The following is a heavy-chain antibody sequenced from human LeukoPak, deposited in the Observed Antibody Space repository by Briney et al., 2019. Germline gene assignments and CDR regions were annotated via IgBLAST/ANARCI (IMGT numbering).Heavy chain of an antibody. J-gene: IGHJ4*02. CDR3: ARDRDSSGWYGTLFDY. V-gene: IGHV1-46*01. D-gene: IGHD6-13*01. Sequence: ASVKVSCKASGYTFTSYYMHWVRQAPGQGLKWMGVINPSGGSTSYAQRFQGRVTMTRDMSTSTVYMELSSLRSEDTAVYYCARDRDSSGWYGTLFDYWGQGTLVTVSS. CDR1: GYTFTSYY. CDR2: INPSGGST.